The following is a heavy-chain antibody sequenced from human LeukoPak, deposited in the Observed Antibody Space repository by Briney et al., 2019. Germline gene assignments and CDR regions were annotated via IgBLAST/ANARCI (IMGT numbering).Heavy chain of an antibody. CDR2: ISSSSSYI. D-gene: IGHD1-1*01. V-gene: IGHV3-21*01. CDR3: ARVRSPWNGRAFNWFDP. Sequence: GGSLRLSCAASGFTFSSYSMNWVRQAPGKGLEWVSSISSSSSYIYYADSVKGRFTISRDNAKNSLYLQMNSLRAEDTAVYYCARVRSPWNGRAFNWFDPWGQGTLVTVSS. J-gene: IGHJ5*02. CDR1: GFTFSSYS.